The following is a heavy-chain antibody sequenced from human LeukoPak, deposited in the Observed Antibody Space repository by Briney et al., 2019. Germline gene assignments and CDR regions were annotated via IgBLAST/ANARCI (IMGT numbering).Heavy chain of an antibody. J-gene: IGHJ4*02. V-gene: IGHV1-2*06. CDR1: GYTFTGQY. Sequence: ASVKVSCKASGYTFTGQYIHWVRQAPGQGLEWMGRINPNSGGTNYAQKFQGRVTMTKDTSISTAYMELSRLRSDDTAVYYCARGPMYLFAEFWGQGTLVTVSS. CDR3: ARGPMYLFAEF. CDR2: INPNSGGT. D-gene: IGHD3-10*02.